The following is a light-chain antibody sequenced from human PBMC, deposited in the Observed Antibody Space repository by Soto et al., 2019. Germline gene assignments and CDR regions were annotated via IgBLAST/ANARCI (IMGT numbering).Light chain of an antibody. J-gene: IGLJ3*02. V-gene: IGLV4-69*01. CDR3: QTWGTGIEV. CDR1: SGHSSYT. Sequence: QPVLTQSPSASASLGASVKLTCTLSSGHSSYTIAWHQQQPEKGPRYLMTLNSDGSHSKGDGIPDRFSGSSSGAERYLSISSLQSEDEAVYYCQTWGTGIEVFGGGTKVTVL. CDR2: LNSDGSH.